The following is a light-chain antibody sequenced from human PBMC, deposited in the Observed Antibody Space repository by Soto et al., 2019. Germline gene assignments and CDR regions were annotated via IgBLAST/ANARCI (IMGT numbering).Light chain of an antibody. CDR2: GAS. Sequence: EIVLTQSPGTLSLSPGERATLSCRASQSVNSNYLAWYQQKPGQAPRLLIFGASSRATDIPDRFSGSGSGTDFTLTISGLEPEDFAVYYCQQYDNSPYTFGQGTKLEIK. V-gene: IGKV3-20*01. J-gene: IGKJ2*01. CDR3: QQYDNSPYT. CDR1: QSVNSNY.